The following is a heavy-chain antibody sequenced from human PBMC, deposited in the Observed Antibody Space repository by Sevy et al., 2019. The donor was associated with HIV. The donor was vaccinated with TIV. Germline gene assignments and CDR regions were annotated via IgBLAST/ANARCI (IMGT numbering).Heavy chain of an antibody. CDR2: IYYSGST. Sequence: SETLSLTCTIFGGSISAYYWSWFRQPPGRGLEYIGYIYYSGSTNYNPSLKSRVTISVDTSTNQFSRRLTSVTTADTATYYWARAPPVRSGDDSLNWFDPWGQGALVTVSS. J-gene: IGHJ5*02. D-gene: IGHD6-25*01. CDR3: ARAPPVRSGDDSLNWFDP. V-gene: IGHV4-59*01. CDR1: GGSISAYY.